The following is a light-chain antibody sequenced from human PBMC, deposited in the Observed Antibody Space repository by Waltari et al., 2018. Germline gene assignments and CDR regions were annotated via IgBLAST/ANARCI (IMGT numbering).Light chain of an antibody. Sequence: DIVMTQSPDSLAVSLGERATINCKSSQSVLSSSNNMNYLAWYQQKPGQPPKLLIYWASTRESGVPVRFRGSGSGTDVTLTISSLQAEDVAFYYCQQYYSTPRTFGQGTKVEIK. J-gene: IGKJ1*01. V-gene: IGKV4-1*01. CDR1: QSVLSSSNNMNY. CDR2: WAS. CDR3: QQYYSTPRT.